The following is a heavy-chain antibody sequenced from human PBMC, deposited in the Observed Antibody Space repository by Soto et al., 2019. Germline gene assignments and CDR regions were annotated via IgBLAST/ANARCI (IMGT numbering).Heavy chain of an antibody. J-gene: IGHJ5*02. D-gene: IGHD3-10*01. CDR2: IYYSGST. CDR1: GGSISSGGYY. Sequence: LSLTCTVSGGSISSGGYYWSWIRQHPGKGLEWIGYIYYSGSTYYNPSLKSRVTISVDTSKNQFSLKLSSVTAADTAVYYCARDYGSGSYYPANWFDPWGQGXLVTVYS. V-gene: IGHV4-31*03. CDR3: ARDYGSGSYYPANWFDP.